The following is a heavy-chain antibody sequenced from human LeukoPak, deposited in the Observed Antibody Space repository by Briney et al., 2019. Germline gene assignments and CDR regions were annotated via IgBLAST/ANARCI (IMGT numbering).Heavy chain of an antibody. CDR3: ARSPGDYDAFDI. CDR2: IYYTGST. D-gene: IGHD4-17*01. J-gene: IGHJ3*02. CDR1: GGSISSYY. V-gene: IGHV4-59*12. Sequence: SETLSLTCTVSGGSISSYYWSWIRQPPGKGLEWIGYIYYTGSTDYNPSLKSRVTISVDRSKNQFSLKLNSVTAADTAVYYCARSPGDYDAFDIWGQGTMVTVSS.